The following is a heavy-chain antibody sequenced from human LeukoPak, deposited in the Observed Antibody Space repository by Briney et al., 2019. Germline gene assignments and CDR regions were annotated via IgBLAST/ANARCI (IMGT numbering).Heavy chain of an antibody. CDR2: IEPSDSYT. J-gene: IGHJ6*02. Sequence: GEFRKISCKGSGYSFTSYWISWVRQMPGKGLEWMGRIEPSDSYTNYSPSFQGHVTISADKSISTAYLQWSSLKASDTAMYYCARLLVGATLDYYYYRMDVWGQGTTVTVSS. CDR3: ARLLVGATLDYYYYRMDV. CDR1: GYSFTSYW. V-gene: IGHV5-10-1*01. D-gene: IGHD1-26*01.